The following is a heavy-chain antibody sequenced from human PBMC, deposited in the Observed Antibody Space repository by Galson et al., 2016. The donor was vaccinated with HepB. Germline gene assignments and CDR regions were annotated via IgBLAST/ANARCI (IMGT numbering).Heavy chain of an antibody. D-gene: IGHD6-6*01. Sequence: SLRLSCAASGFTFSNYGMHWVRQAPGKGLGWVALIWYDGSKKYYAESVKGRLTISRDNSKNTLDLQMNSLRAEDTAVYYCARDGVPSPQDIGGRLPPPYYYGMDVWGQGTAVTVSS. CDR2: IWYDGSKK. V-gene: IGHV3-33*01. CDR1: GFTFSNYG. CDR3: ARDGVPSPQDIGGRLPPPYYYGMDV. J-gene: IGHJ6*02.